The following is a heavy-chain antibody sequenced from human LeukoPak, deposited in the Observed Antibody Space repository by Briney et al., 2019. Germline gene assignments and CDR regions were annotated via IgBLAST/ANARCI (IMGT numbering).Heavy chain of an antibody. CDR2: IIPILGIA. CDR3: AREQQDDAFDI. Sequence: SVKVSCKASVGTFSSYAISWVRQAPGQGLEWMGRIIPILGIANYAQKFQGRVTITADKSTSTAYMELSSLRSEDTAVYYCAREQQDDAFDIWGQGTMVTVSS. J-gene: IGHJ3*02. D-gene: IGHD6-13*01. CDR1: VGTFSSYA. V-gene: IGHV1-69*04.